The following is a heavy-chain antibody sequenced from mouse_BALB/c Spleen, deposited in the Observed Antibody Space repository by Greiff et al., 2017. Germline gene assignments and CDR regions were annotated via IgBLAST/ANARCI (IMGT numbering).Heavy chain of an antibody. V-gene: IGHV14-1*02. J-gene: IGHJ1*01. CDR3: ARCDYGSSYSDWYFDV. CDR2: IDPENGNT. D-gene: IGHD1-1*01. Sequence: EVKLQRSGAELVRPGALVKLSCKASGFNIKDYYMHWVKQRPEQGLEWIGWIDPENGNTIYDPKFQGKASITADTSSNTAYLQLSSLTSEDTAVYYCARCDYGSSYSDWYFDVWGAGTTVTVSS. CDR1: GFNIKDYY.